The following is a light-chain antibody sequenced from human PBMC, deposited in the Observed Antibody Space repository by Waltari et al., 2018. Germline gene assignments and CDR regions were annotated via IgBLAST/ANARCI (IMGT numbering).Light chain of an antibody. CDR3: CSYAGSSTVV. Sequence: QSALPQPASVSGSPGQSITISCTGTTSDVVSYNVVSWYQQHPGKAPKLLIYEVSKRPSGVSNRFSGSKSGNTASLTISGLQAEDEADYYCCSYAGSSTVVFGGGTKLTVL. V-gene: IGLV2-23*02. CDR1: TSDVVSYNV. CDR2: EVS. J-gene: IGLJ2*01.